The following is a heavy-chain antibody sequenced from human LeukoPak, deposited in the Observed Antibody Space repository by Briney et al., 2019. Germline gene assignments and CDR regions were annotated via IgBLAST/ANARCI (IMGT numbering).Heavy chain of an antibody. CDR1: GFTFSDYY. CDR2: ISSSGSTI. CDR3: ARDESTSAFDI. V-gene: IGHV3-11*01. Sequence: GGSLRLSCAASGFTFSDYYMSWIRQAPGKGLEWASYISSSGSTIYYADSVKGRFTISRDNAKNSLYLQMNSLRAEDTAVYYCARDESTSAFDIWGQGTMVTVSS. D-gene: IGHD2-2*01. J-gene: IGHJ3*02.